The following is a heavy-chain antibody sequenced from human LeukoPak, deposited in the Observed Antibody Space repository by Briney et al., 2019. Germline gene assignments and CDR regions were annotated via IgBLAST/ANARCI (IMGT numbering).Heavy chain of an antibody. CDR2: ISGSGGST. J-gene: IGHJ4*02. Sequence: GGSLRLSCAASGFTFSSYAMSWVRQAPGKGLEWVSAISGSGGSTYYADSVKGRFTISRDNSKNTLYLQMNSLRAEDTAVYYCAKDWGLLWFGELFDYWGQGTLVTVSS. CDR3: AKDWGLLWFGELFDY. CDR1: GFTFSSYA. D-gene: IGHD3-10*01. V-gene: IGHV3-23*01.